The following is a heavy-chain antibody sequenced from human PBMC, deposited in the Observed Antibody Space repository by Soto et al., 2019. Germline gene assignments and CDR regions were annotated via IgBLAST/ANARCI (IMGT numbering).Heavy chain of an antibody. J-gene: IGHJ6*04. V-gene: IGHV3-53*01. CDR2: IYSGGST. Sequence: PGGSLRLSCAASGFTVSSNYMSWVRQAPGKGLEWVSVIYSGGSTYYADSVKGRFTISRDNSKNKLYLQMNSLRDEDTAVYYRARGTMATIHYYYGMDVWGKGTTVTVAS. CDR1: GFTVSSNY. D-gene: IGHD5-12*01. CDR3: ARGTMATIHYYYGMDV.